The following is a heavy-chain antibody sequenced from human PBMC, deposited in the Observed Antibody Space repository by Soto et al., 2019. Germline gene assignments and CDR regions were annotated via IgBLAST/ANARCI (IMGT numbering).Heavy chain of an antibody. V-gene: IGHV1-58*01. CDR2: IVVGSGNT. CDR1: GFTFTSSA. D-gene: IGHD3-9*01. CDR3: AAETAQLRYFDWLLYYGMDV. J-gene: IGHJ6*02. Sequence: ASVKVSCKASGFTFTSSAVQWVRQARGQRLEWIGWIVVGSGNTNYAQKFQERVTITRDMSTSTAYMELSSLRSEDTAVYYCAAETAQLRYFDWLLYYGMDVWGQGTTVTVSS.